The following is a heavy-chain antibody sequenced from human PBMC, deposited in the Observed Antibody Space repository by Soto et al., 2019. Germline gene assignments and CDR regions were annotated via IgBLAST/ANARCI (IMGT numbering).Heavy chain of an antibody. V-gene: IGHV1-69*13. CDR3: ARGRLRQRPNYYYYYGIDV. CDR2: IIPIFRTA. CDR1: GGTFSSSA. D-gene: IGHD4-17*01. J-gene: IGHJ6*02. Sequence: SVKVSCKASGGTFSSSAISWVRQAPGQELEWMGGIIPIFRTANCAQKFQGRVTITADESTSTAYMELSSLRSEDTAVYYCARGRLRQRPNYYYYYGIDVWGQGTTVTVSS.